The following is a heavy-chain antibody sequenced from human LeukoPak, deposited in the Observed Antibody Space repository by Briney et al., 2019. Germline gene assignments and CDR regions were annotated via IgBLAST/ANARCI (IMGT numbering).Heavy chain of an antibody. V-gene: IGHV3-74*01. CDR1: GFTFSNYW. CDR3: ARGGAYYDFWSGYSFSDY. J-gene: IGHJ4*02. Sequence: SGGSLRLSCAATGFTFSNYWMHWVRQAPGKGLVWVSRINSDGSSTSYADSVKGRFTISRDNAKNTLYLQMNSLRAEDTAVYYCARGGAYYDFWSGYSFSDYWGQGTLVTVSS. CDR2: INSDGSST. D-gene: IGHD3-3*01.